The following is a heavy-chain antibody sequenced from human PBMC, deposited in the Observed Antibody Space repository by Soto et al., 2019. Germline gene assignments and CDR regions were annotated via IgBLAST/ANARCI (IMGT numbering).Heavy chain of an antibody. V-gene: IGHV4-39*01. CDR2: MFYSGTT. D-gene: IGHD3-10*01. CDR1: GGSISSSRYY. CDR3: ASRPLSVQGLYYFDY. J-gene: IGHJ4*02. Sequence: SETLSLTCTVSGGSISSSRYYWGWIRQPPGKGLEWIGNMFYSGTTYYNPALRSRVTLSVDTSKNQFSLTLNYVSAADTAVYYCASRPLSVQGLYYFDYWGRGTLVTVSS.